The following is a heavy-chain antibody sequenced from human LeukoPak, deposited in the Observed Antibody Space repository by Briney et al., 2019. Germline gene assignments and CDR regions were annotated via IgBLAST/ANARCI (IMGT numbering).Heavy chain of an antibody. CDR3: AIGRGYSYGQFDY. CDR1: GLPFSSYR. CDR2: ISYDGSNK. V-gene: IGHV3-30*03. D-gene: IGHD5-18*01. J-gene: IGHJ4*02. Sequence: PGGPLTLPCGASGLPFSSYRMLWVRQAPGKAREGVAVISYDGSNKYYADSEKGRFTISRDNCKNTLYLQMNSLRAEDTGVYYCAIGRGYSYGQFDYWGQGTLVTVSS.